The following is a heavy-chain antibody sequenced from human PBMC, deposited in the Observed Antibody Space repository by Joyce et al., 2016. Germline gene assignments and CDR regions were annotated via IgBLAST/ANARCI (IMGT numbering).Heavy chain of an antibody. CDR3: AKRNSRALPGYFYAMVV. V-gene: IGHV3-30*18. CDR2: ISFDGSTQ. J-gene: IGHJ6*02. Sequence: QVRLVESGGGVVQPGGSLRLSCVASGFSFRDYGMHWVRQAPGKGLEWVALISFDGSTQYGDSVWGRFTISRDNSKSIMHLQMNGLTTDDTAVYYCAKRNSRALPGYFYAMVVWSQGTTGIVSS. D-gene: IGHD2/OR15-2a*01. CDR1: GFSFRDYG.